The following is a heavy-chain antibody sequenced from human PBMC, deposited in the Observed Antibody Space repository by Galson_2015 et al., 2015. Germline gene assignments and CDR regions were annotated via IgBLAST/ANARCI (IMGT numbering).Heavy chain of an antibody. CDR3: ATRGASVPAAHAFDS. D-gene: IGHD2-2*01. V-gene: IGHV1-24*01. Sequence: SVKVSCKVSGYTLIDLSINWVRQAPGKGLEWMGGFDPDDGETIYTQKFQGRVTMTEDTYTNTAYMVLSSLKSEDTAVYYCATRGASVPAAHAFDSWGQGTLVSVSS. CDR1: GYTLIDLS. CDR2: FDPDDGET. J-gene: IGHJ4*02.